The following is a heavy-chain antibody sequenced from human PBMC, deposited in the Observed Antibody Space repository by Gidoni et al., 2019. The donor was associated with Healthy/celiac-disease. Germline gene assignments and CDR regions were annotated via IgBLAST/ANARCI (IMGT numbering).Heavy chain of an antibody. J-gene: IGHJ4*02. Sequence: EVQLVESGGGLVQHGGSLRLSCAASGFTSSSYEMNWVRQAPGQGLEWVSYISSSGSTIYYADSVKCRFTISRDNAKNSLYLQMNSLRAEDTAVYYCARSVYDYVWGSYQDLDYWGQGTLVTVSS. CDR3: ARSVYDYVWGSYQDLDY. CDR2: ISSSGSTI. V-gene: IGHV3-48*03. D-gene: IGHD3-16*02. CDR1: GFTSSSYE.